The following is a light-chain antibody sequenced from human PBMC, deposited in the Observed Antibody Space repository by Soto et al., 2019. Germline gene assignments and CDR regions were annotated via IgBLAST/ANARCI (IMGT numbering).Light chain of an antibody. CDR3: NSYRTVSTYV. CDR1: SIDIGSYNF. CDR2: DVG. V-gene: IGLV2-14*01. J-gene: IGLJ1*01. Sequence: QSALTQPASLSGSPGQSITIACTGTSIDIGSYNFVSWYQQHPGKAPKLLIYDVGNRPSGVSNRFSGSKSGNTASLTISGLQAEDEAHYYCNSYRTVSTYVFGTGTKLTVL.